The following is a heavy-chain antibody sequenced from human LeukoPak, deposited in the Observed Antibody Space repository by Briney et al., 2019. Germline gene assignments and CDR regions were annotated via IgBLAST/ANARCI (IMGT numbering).Heavy chain of an antibody. CDR2: INWNGGST. CDR1: GFTFDDYG. V-gene: IGHV3-20*04. CDR3: AKGPTIPPHYSAARNYFETKAHFDY. D-gene: IGHD3-10*01. J-gene: IGHJ4*02. Sequence: GGSLRLSCAASGFTFDDYGMSWVRQAPGKGLEWVSGINWNGGSTGYADSVEGRFTISRDNSKNSLYLQMNSLRTEDTALYYCAKGPTIPPHYSAARNYFETKAHFDYWGQGTLVTVSS.